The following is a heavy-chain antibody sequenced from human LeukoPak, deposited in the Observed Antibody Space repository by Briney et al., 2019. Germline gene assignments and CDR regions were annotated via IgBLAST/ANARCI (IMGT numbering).Heavy chain of an antibody. D-gene: IGHD6-13*01. CDR3: ARDVGITVADSFDP. Sequence: ASVKVSCKASGYTFTSYYLHWVRQAPGQGLEWMGIINPSGGSTNYAQKFQGRVTMTTDTSTSTVYMEVRGLRSDDTAMYYCARDVGITVADSFDPWGQGTLVTVSS. J-gene: IGHJ5*02. CDR2: INPSGGST. CDR1: GYTFTSYY. V-gene: IGHV1-46*01.